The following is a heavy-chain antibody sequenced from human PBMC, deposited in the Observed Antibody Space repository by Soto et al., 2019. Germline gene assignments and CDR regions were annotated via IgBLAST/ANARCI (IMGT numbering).Heavy chain of an antibody. CDR3: AKDVIPDYYDSSGYSLGPHAFDI. CDR1: GITFSSYV. J-gene: IGHJ3*02. Sequence: HPGGSLRLSCAASGITFSSYVMSWVRQAPGKGLEWVSALSLSTGYTYYADPAKGRFTISRDNSKNTLYLQMNSLRAEDSAVYYCAKDVIPDYYDSSGYSLGPHAFDIWGQGTMVTVSS. CDR2: LSLSTGYT. V-gene: IGHV3-23*01. D-gene: IGHD3-22*01.